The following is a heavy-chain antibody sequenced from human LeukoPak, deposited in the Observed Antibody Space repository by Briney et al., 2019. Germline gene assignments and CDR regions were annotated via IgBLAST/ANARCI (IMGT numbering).Heavy chain of an antibody. CDR1: GFTFSSYA. CDR3: ARDHNIHDSTGYFAY. D-gene: IGHD3-22*01. Sequence: GGSLRLSCAASGFTFSSYAMHWVRQAPGKGLEWVAVTSFDGSNKYYADSVKGRFTISRDNSKNKLYLQMNSLRAEDTAVYYCARDHNIHDSTGYFAYWGQGILVTVSS. V-gene: IGHV3-30-3*01. CDR2: TSFDGSNK. J-gene: IGHJ4*02.